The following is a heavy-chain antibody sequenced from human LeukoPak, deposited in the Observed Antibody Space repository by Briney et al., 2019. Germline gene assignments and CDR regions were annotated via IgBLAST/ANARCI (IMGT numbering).Heavy chain of an antibody. D-gene: IGHD4-17*01. Sequence: GGSLRLSCAASGVTFSSYSMNWVRQAPGKGLAWVSYISSSSSTIYYADSVKGRFTISRDNAKNSLYLQMNSLRAEDTAVYYCARTVPGDYGRFDPWGQGTLVTVSS. CDR3: ARTVPGDYGRFDP. J-gene: IGHJ5*02. CDR2: ISSSSSTI. CDR1: GVTFSSYS. V-gene: IGHV3-48*01.